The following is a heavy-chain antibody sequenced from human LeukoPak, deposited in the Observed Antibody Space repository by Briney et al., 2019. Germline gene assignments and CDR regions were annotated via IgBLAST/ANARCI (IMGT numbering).Heavy chain of an antibody. V-gene: IGHV3-30*18. CDR3: ANGYCTNGVCYPYYYYYMDV. Sequence: PGGSLRLSCAASGFTFSSYGMHWVRQAPGKGLEWVAVISYDGSNQYYADSVKGRFTISRDNSKNTLYLQMNSLRAEDTAVYYCANGYCTNGVCYPYYYYYMDVWGKGTTVTVSS. CDR1: GFTFSSYG. D-gene: IGHD2-8*01. J-gene: IGHJ6*03. CDR2: ISYDGSNQ.